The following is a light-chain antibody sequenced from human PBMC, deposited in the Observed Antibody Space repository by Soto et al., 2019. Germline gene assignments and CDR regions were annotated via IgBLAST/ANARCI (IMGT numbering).Light chain of an antibody. V-gene: IGLV6-57*04. CDR3: QSHDSMDVV. Sequence: NFMLTQPHSVSESPGKTVTISCTRSSGSIASDYVQWYQQRPGSAPATVIYEDNQRPSGVPDRFSGSIDSSSNSASLTISGLKTEDEADYYYQSHDSMDVVFGGGTKLTVL. CDR2: EDN. J-gene: IGLJ2*01. CDR1: SGSIASDY.